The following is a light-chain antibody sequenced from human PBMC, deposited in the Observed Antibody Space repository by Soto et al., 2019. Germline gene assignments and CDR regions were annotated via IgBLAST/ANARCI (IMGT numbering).Light chain of an antibody. CDR2: SNN. CDR1: SSNIGSNT. J-gene: IGLJ2*01. V-gene: IGLV1-44*01. Sequence: QSVLTQPPSASGTPGQRVTISCSGSSSNIGSNTVNWYQQHPGTAPKLLIYSNNQRPSGVPDRFSGSKSGTSAPLAISGLQSEDEADYYCAAWDDSLNDVVFGGGTKVTVL. CDR3: AAWDDSLNDVV.